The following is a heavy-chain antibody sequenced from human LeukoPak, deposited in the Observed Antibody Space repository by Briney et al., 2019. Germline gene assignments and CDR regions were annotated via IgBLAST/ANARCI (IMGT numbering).Heavy chain of an antibody. CDR1: GGSFSGYY. D-gene: IGHD3-10*01. CDR3: ARGISSGSYYNGG. V-gene: IGHV4-34*01. J-gene: IGHJ4*02. CDR2: INRGGST. Sequence: SETLSLTCAVYGGSFSGYYWTWIRQPPGKGLEWIGEINRGGSTVYNPSLKSRVTISVDTSKNQFSLKLSSVTAADTAVYYCARGISSGSYYNGGWGQGTLVTVSS.